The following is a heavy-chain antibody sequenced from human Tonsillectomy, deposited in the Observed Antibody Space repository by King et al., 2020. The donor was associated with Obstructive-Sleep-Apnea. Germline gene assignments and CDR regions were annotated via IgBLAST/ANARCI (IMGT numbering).Heavy chain of an antibody. CDR1: GDSISSGDYY. Sequence: VQLQESGPGLVKPSQTLSLTCTVSGDSISSGDYYWSWIRQPPGKGLDWIGYIYNSGNSYYNPSLKSRVTISVDTSKYQFSLKLSSVTAADTAVYYCAREYCSGGSCSLAYWGQGTLVTVSS. V-gene: IGHV4-30-4*01. CDR3: AREYCSGGSCSLAY. D-gene: IGHD2-15*01. CDR2: IYNSGNS. J-gene: IGHJ4*02.